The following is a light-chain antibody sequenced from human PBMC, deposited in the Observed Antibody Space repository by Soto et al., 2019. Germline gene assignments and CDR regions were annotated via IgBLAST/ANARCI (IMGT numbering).Light chain of an antibody. Sequence: QSALTQPPSASGSPGQSVTISCTGTSSDVGGYNYVSWYQQHPGKAPKLMIYEVTKRPSGVPDRFSGSKSGNTASLTVSGLQAEDEADYYCSSYVGINNVLFGGGTKLTVL. CDR3: SSYVGINNVL. J-gene: IGLJ2*01. CDR2: EVT. CDR1: SSDVGGYNY. V-gene: IGLV2-8*01.